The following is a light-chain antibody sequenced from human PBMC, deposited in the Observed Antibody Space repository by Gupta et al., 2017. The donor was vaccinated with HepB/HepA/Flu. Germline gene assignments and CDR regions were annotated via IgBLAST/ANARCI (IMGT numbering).Light chain of an antibody. CDR1: SSGVGGYNY. V-gene: IGLV2-14*03. CDR2: DIS. CDR3: SSYTSSSTIVV. Sequence: QSALPQPASVSGCPGQSITISCTGTSSGVGGYNYVSCYQQHPGKAPQLMIYDISNRPSAVSNRFSCSKSGNTAALTISGLPAEDEADYYCSSYTSSSTIVVFGGGTKLTVL. J-gene: IGLJ3*02.